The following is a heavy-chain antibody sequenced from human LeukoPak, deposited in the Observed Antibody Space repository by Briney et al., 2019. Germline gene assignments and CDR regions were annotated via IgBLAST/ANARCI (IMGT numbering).Heavy chain of an antibody. V-gene: IGHV1-69-2*01. D-gene: IGHD4-11*01. CDR1: GYTFTDYY. CDR2: VDPEDGET. Sequence: ASVKISRKVSGYTFTDYYMHWVQQAPGKGLEWMGLVDPEDGETIYAEKFQGRVTITADTSTDTAYMELSSLRSEDTAVYYCATATTVTGPLDAFDIWGQGTMVTVSS. CDR3: ATATTVTGPLDAFDI. J-gene: IGHJ3*02.